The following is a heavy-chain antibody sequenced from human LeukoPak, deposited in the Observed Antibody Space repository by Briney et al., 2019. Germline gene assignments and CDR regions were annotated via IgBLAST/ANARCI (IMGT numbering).Heavy chain of an antibody. CDR3: SRRYCSSTNCYSFDY. Sequence: GGSLRLSCAASGFTFSSYGMHWVRQAPGKGLEWVAVIWYDGSNKYYADSVKGRFTISRDNSKNTLYLQMNSLRAEDTAVYYCSRRYCSSTNCYSFDYWGQGTLVTVSS. V-gene: IGHV3-33*01. J-gene: IGHJ4*02. CDR1: GFTFSSYG. D-gene: IGHD2-2*01. CDR2: IWYDGSNK.